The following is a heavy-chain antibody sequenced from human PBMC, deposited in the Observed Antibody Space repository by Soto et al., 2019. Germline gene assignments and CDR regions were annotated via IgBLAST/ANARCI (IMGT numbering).Heavy chain of an antibody. D-gene: IGHD3-16*02. CDR3: AKALGELSPESFDY. Sequence: LRLSCAASGFTFSSYAMHWVRQAPGKGLEWVAIMSYDGNNQYYADSVKGRFTISRDNFKNTLYLQMNSLRAEDTAVYYCAKALGELSPESFDYWGQGILVTVS. CDR1: GFTFSSYA. V-gene: IGHV3-30*18. CDR2: MSYDGNNQ. J-gene: IGHJ4*02.